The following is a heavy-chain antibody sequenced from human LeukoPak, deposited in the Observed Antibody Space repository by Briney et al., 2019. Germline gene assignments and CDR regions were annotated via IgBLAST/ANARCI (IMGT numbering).Heavy chain of an antibody. V-gene: IGHV1-2*02. CDR2: INPKSGGT. Sequence: ASVKVSCKASGYTFTGYYMHWVRQAPGQGLEWMGWINPKSGGTNDAQKFEGRVSMTRDTFISTAYMELSRLRSDDTAVYYCAIAGLYYDFWSGYHFFDPWGQGTLVTVSS. CDR3: AIAGLYYDFWSGYHFFDP. J-gene: IGHJ5*02. CDR1: GYTFTGYY. D-gene: IGHD3-3*01.